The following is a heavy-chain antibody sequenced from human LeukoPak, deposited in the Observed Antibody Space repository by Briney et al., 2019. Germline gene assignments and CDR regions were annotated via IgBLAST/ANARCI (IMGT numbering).Heavy chain of an antibody. Sequence: ASVKVSCKVSGYTLTELSMHWVRQAPGKGLEWVGGFDPEDGETIYAQTLQGRVTMTEDTSTDTAYMELSSLRSEDTAVYYCATLPLPTPVGAMPADYWGQGTLVTVSS. CDR2: FDPEDGET. CDR1: GYTLTELS. V-gene: IGHV1-24*01. D-gene: IGHD1-26*01. CDR3: ATLPLPTPVGAMPADY. J-gene: IGHJ4*02.